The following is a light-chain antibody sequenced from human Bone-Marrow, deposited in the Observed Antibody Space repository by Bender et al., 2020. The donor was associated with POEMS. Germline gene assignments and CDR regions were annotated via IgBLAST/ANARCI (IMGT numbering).Light chain of an antibody. CDR1: SSDVGGYNY. Sequence: QSALTQPASVSGSPGQSITISCTGTSSDVGGYNYVSWYQQHPGKAPKLIIYDVTNRPSGVSSRFSGSKSGNTASLTVSGLQAEDEADYYCSSYIKTTFEVFGGGTKLTVL. CDR2: DVT. CDR3: SSYIKTTFEV. J-gene: IGLJ2*01. V-gene: IGLV2-14*03.